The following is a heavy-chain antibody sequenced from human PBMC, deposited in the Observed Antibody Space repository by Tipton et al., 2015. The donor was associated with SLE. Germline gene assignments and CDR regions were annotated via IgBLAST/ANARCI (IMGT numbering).Heavy chain of an antibody. V-gene: IGHV4-59*08. CDR1: GFSFSSYY. Sequence: TLSLTCTVSGFSFSSYYWSWIRQPPGKGLEWIGYVYYSGSTNYNPSLRGRITPSVDTSKNQFSLKLTSVTAADTAVYYCARHRWRWNDAFDIWGQGTMVTVSS. CDR2: VYYSGST. J-gene: IGHJ3*02. D-gene: IGHD5-24*01. CDR3: ARHRWRWNDAFDI.